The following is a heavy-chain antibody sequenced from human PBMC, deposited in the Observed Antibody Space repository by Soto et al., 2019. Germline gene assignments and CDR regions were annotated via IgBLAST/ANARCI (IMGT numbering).Heavy chain of an antibody. CDR1: GYSXXSYA. CDR3: ARFGGYSGYDSLDY. D-gene: IGHD5-12*01. Sequence: SVKVXXKASGYSXXSYAMHWVRXXPGQRLEWMGWINAGNGNTKYSQKFQGRVTITRDTSASTAYMELSSLRSEDTAVYYCARFGGYSGYDSLDYWGQGTLVTVSS. CDR2: INAGNGNT. V-gene: IGHV1-3*01. J-gene: IGHJ4*02.